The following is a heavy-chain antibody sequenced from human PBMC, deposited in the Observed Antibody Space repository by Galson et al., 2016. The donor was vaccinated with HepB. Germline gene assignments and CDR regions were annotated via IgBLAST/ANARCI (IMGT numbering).Heavy chain of an antibody. CDR2: TYSRSRWHT. J-gene: IGHJ6*02. CDR1: GDSVSSKTVA. Sequence: CAISGDSVSSKTVAWNWIRQSPSRGLEWLGGTYSRSRWHTDYAPSMKSRITISSDTSKNQFSLQLNSVTPEDTAVYYCVRAATTSSSGWKTLAPRFYYSGMDVWGQGTTVTVSS. V-gene: IGHV6-1*01. CDR3: VRAATTSSSGWKTLAPRFYYSGMDV. D-gene: IGHD6-19*01.